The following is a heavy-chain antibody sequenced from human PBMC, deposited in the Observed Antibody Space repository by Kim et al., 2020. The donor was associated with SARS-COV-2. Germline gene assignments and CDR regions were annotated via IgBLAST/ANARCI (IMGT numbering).Heavy chain of an antibody. CDR3: TRDVFDCYWN. J-gene: IGHJ4*02. D-gene: IGHD2-15*01. Sequence: STSYAASVMDRFTISRDNSKSTLYLQMNSLRAEDRAVYYCTRDVFDCYWNWGQGTLVTVSS. V-gene: IGHV3-53*01. CDR2: ST.